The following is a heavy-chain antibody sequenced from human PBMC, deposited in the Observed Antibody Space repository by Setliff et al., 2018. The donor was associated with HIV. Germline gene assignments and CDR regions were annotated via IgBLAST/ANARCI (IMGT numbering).Heavy chain of an antibody. CDR2: MFRTGTS. Sequence: SETLSLTCAVSGYSIRSGYYWGWIRQSPGKGLEWIGTMFRTGTSYYNPSLTSRVTISQDTSKNQFSPELTSVTAADTAVYYCATVDGTRYLDYWGQGKLVTVSS. CDR3: ATVDGTRYLDY. V-gene: IGHV4-38-2*01. J-gene: IGHJ4*02. CDR1: GYSIRSGYY. D-gene: IGHD1-1*01.